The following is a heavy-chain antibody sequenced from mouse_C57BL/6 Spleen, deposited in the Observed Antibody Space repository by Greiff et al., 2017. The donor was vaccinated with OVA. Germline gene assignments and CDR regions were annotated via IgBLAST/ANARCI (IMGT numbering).Heavy chain of an antibody. V-gene: IGHV2-2*01. D-gene: IGHD1-1*01. Sequence: QVQLKQSGPGLVQPSQSLSITCTVSGFSLTSYGVHWVRQSPGKGLEWLGVIWSGGSTDYNAAFISRLSISKDNSKSQVFFKMNSLQADDTAIYYCARNYYGSSYKHYAMDYWGQGTSVTVSS. J-gene: IGHJ4*01. CDR3: ARNYYGSSYKHYAMDY. CDR1: GFSLTSYG. CDR2: IWSGGST.